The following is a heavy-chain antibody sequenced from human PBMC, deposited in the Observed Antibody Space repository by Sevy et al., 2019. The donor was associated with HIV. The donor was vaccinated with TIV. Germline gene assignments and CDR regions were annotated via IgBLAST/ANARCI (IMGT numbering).Heavy chain of an antibody. CDR1: GGTFSSYA. V-gene: IGHV1-69*13. J-gene: IGHJ5*02. CDR3: ASHSGSYRDWFDP. D-gene: IGHD1-26*01. CDR2: IIPIFGTA. Sequence: ASLKVSCKASGGTFSSYAISWVRQAPGQGLEWMGGIIPIFGTANYAQKFQGRVTITADESTSTAYMELSSLRSEDTAVYYCASHSGSYRDWFDPWGQGTLVTVSS.